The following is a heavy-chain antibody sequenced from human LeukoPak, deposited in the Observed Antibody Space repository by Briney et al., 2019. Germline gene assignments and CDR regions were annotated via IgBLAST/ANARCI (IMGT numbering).Heavy chain of an antibody. D-gene: IGHD2-2*03. CDR2: ISYDGSNK. V-gene: IGHV3-30*18. CDR3: AKDDWIFSKAFDI. Sequence: GGSLRLSCAASGFTISVYGMHWVRQAPGKGLEWVAVISYDGSNKYYADSVKGRFTISRDNSNNTLYLQMDSLGTEDTAVYYCAKDDWIFSKAFDIWGQGTMVTVSS. J-gene: IGHJ3*02. CDR1: GFTISVYG.